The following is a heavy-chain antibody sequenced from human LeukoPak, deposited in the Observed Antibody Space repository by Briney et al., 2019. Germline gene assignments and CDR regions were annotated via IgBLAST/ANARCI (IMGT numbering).Heavy chain of an antibody. CDR1: GFTFSSSW. Sequence: GGSLRLSCAASGFTFSSSWMSWVRQAPGKGLEWVANIEEDGSEKYYVDSVKGRFTISRDNAKNSMYLQMNSLRAEDTAVYYCARRHTYGHLFDYWGQGTLVTVSS. D-gene: IGHD5-18*01. J-gene: IGHJ4*02. V-gene: IGHV3-7*01. CDR2: IEEDGSEK. CDR3: ARRHTYGHLFDY.